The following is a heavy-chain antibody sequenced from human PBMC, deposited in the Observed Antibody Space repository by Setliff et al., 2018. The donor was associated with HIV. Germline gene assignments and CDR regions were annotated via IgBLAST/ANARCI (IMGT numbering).Heavy chain of an antibody. D-gene: IGHD2-15*01. CDR3: SRKDIILDY. J-gene: IGHJ4*02. V-gene: IGHV1-46*02. Sequence: ASVKVSCKASGYTFNNYYMPWVRQAPGQGLELMGIVYPSDGSTNYAQKFQGRVTMTRDTSASTIYMELSSRRSEDPAVYYFSRKDIILDYWGQGTLVTVSS. CDR2: VYPSDGST. CDR1: GYTFNNYY.